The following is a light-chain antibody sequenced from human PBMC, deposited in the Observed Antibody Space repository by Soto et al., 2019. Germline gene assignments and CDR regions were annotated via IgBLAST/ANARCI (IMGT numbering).Light chain of an antibody. J-gene: IGKJ5*01. V-gene: IGKV3-11*01. CDR1: QSVTTY. Sequence: EIVLTQSPATLSLSPGERANISCRASQSVTTYLAWYQQKPGQAPRLLIYDASDRATGIPARFSGSGSGTDFTLTISSLEPEDFAVYYCQQRSNWPPSITFGQGHDWRL. CDR3: QQRSNWPPSIT. CDR2: DAS.